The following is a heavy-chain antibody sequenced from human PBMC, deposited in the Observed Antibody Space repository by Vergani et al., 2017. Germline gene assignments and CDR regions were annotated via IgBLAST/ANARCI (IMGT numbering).Heavy chain of an antibody. CDR2: IYSGGST. CDR1: GFTVSSNY. CDR3: ARGPTGELDAFDM. V-gene: IGHV3-53*01. D-gene: IGHD1-1*01. Sequence: EVQLVESGGGLIQPGGSLRLSCAASGFTVSSNYMSWVRQAPGKGLEWVSVIYSGGSTYYADSVKGRFTISRDNSKNTLYLQMNGLRAEDTAVYYCARGPTGELDAFDMWSQGRMVTVSS. J-gene: IGHJ3*02.